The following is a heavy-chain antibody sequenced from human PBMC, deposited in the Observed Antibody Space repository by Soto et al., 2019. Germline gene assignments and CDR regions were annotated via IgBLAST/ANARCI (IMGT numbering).Heavy chain of an antibody. V-gene: IGHV1-69*01. CDR2: ITPMFDTT. CDR1: GGTFSSYA. CDR3: ARTRTAQLERRAIYLFDY. J-gene: IGHJ4*02. Sequence: QLVQSGAEVKKPGSSVKVSCQTSGGTFSSYAISWVRQAPGQGLEWVGGITPMFDTTTYAQKFQGRVTSTADESRNKAYMEMSSLRSDDTAVYYCARTRTAQLERRAIYLFDYWGQGTLVTVSS. D-gene: IGHD1-1*01.